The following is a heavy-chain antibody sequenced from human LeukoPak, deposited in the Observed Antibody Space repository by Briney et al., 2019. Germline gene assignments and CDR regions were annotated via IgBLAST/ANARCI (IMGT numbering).Heavy chain of an antibody. V-gene: IGHV4-34*01. D-gene: IGHD3-10*01. J-gene: IGHJ6*02. CDR3: ARGPQYLWFGELFPYYYYGMDA. CDR1: GGSFSGYY. CDR2: INHSGST. Sequence: PSETLSLTCAVYGGSFSGYYWSWIRQPPGKGLEWIGEINHSGSTNYNPSLKSRVTISVDTSKNQFSLKLSSVTAADTAVYYCARGPQYLWFGELFPYYYYGMDAWGQGTTVTVSS.